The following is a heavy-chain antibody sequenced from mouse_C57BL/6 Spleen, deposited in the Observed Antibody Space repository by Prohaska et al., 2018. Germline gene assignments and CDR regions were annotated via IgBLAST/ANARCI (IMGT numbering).Heavy chain of an antibody. J-gene: IGHJ2*01. CDR2: IWWDDDK. Sequence: HIWWDDDKYYNPALKSRLTISKDTSKNQVFLKIANVDTADTATYYCARAYYSNSYYFDYWGQGTTLTVSS. D-gene: IGHD2-5*01. V-gene: IGHV8-8*01. CDR3: ARAYYSNSYYFDY.